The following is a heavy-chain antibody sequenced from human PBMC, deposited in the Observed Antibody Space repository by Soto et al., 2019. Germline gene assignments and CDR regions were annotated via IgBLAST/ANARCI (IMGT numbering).Heavy chain of an antibody. CDR3: ARGPVVTPFVDY. CDR2: IYYSGST. V-gene: IGHV4-61*01. D-gene: IGHD2-21*02. CDR1: GGSVTSGNYY. Sequence: SETLSLTCTVSGGSVTSGNYYWSWVRQPPGKGLEWIGHIYYSGSTNYNPSLKSRVTISVDASKNQFSLKLSSVTAADTAIYYCARGPVVTPFVDYWGQGTLVTVSS. J-gene: IGHJ4*02.